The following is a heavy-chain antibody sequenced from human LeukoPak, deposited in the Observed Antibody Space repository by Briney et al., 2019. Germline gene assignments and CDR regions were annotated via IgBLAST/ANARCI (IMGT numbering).Heavy chain of an antibody. D-gene: IGHD5-24*01. CDR2: VKWDGNEE. CDR3: ARVFDGSSNYFAH. J-gene: IGHJ4*02. CDR1: GFTFTTYW. Sequence: PGGSLRLSCAASGFTFTTYWMAWVRQAPGKGPEWVANVKWDGNEEHYVDSVKGRFTISRDNAKNSLFLQMNSLRAEDTAVYYCARVFDGSSNYFAHWGQGTLVTVSS. V-gene: IGHV3-7*02.